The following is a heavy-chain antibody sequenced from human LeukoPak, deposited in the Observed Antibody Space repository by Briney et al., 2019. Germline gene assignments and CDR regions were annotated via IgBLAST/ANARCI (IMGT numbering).Heavy chain of an antibody. CDR3: ARDWILTGPPLGS. CDR2: VNPKDGGT. CDR1: GYTFTGYY. D-gene: IGHD3-9*01. Sequence: ASVKVSCKAYGYTFTGYYFHWVRQAPGQGLEWMGCVNPKDGGTKYAQKLQGRLTITRDTSISAAYMELSRLTSDDTAVYYCARDWILTGPPLGSWGQGTLVTVSS. V-gene: IGHV1-2*02. J-gene: IGHJ5*02.